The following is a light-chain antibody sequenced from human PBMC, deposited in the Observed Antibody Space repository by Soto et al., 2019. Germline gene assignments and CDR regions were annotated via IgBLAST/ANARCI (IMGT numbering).Light chain of an antibody. Sequence: AIQMTQSQSSLSASVGDRVTITCRASQGIRNDLGWYQQKPGKAPKLLIYAASSLQSGVPSRFSGSGSGTDFTLTISSLQPEDFATYYLLQEYNYPLTFSQGTTVEIK. CDR1: QGIRND. J-gene: IGKJ1*01. V-gene: IGKV1-6*01. CDR3: LQEYNYPLT. CDR2: AAS.